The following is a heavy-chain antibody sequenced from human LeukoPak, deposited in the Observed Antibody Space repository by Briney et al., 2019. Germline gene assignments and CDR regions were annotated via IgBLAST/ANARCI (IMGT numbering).Heavy chain of an antibody. CDR2: IYYSGST. CDR1: GGSISSYY. Sequence: SETLSLTCTVSGGSISSYYWSWIRQPPGKGLEWIGYIYYSGSTNYNPSLKSRVTISVDTSKNQFSLKLSSVTAADTAVYYCARAIAAGLGPSDYWGQGTLVTVSS. V-gene: IGHV4-59*01. J-gene: IGHJ4*02. CDR3: ARAIAAGLGPSDY. D-gene: IGHD6-13*01.